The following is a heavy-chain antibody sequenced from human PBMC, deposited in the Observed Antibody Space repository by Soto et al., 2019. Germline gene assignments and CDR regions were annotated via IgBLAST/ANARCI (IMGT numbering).Heavy chain of an antibody. J-gene: IGHJ4*02. CDR2: IYYSGRT. V-gene: IGHV4-39*01. CDR3: ARQRTTVVTQAYFDY. D-gene: IGHD2-21*02. Sequence: SETLSLTCIVSGESISSSSYYWGWIRQPPGKGLEWVGSIYYSGRTYYNPSFKSRVTISIDTSKNQFSLKLSSVTATDTAVYYCARQRTTVVTQAYFDYWGQGTLVTVSS. CDR1: GESISSSSYY.